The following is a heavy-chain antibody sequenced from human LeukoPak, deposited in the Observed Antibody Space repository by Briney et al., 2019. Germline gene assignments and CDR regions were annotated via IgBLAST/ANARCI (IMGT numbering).Heavy chain of an antibody. CDR2: INHSGST. J-gene: IGHJ5*02. V-gene: IGHV4-34*01. D-gene: IGHD5-18*01. CDR3: ARGSGWIQLWFKNNWFDP. Sequence: SETLSLTCAVYGGSFSGYYWSWIRQPPGKGLEWIGEINHSGSTNYNPSLKSRVTISVDTSKNQFSLKLSSVTAAATAVYYCARGSGWIQLWFKNNWFDPWGQGTLVTVSS. CDR1: GGSFSGYY.